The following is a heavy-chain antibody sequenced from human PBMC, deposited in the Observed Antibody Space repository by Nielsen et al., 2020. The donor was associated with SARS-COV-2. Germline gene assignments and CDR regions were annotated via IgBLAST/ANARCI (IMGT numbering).Heavy chain of an antibody. CDR2: ISYDGSNK. Sequence: GGSLRLSCVASGFTFSHYAIHGVRQAPGKGPEWVAIISYDGSNKYYADSVKGRFTISRDDSKNTLYLQMNSLRPEDTAVYYCARDSWDSLRYFVHWGQGAQVTVSS. V-gene: IGHV3-30*04. CDR3: ARDSWDSLRYFVH. D-gene: IGHD3-22*01. J-gene: IGHJ4*02. CDR1: GFTFSHYA.